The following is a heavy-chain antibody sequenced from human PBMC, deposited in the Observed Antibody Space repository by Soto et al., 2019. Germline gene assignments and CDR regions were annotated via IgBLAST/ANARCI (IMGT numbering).Heavy chain of an antibody. V-gene: IGHV1-46*03. CDR3: TTQRYYYDSSGYHFDV. Sequence: ASVKVSCKASGYTFTTYYMHWVRQAPGQGLEWLGLINPSGAGTNYAQKFQDRLAMTTDTSTSTVYMEMSSLRFEDTAMYYCTTQRYYYDSSGYHFDVWGQGTLVTVSS. CDR2: INPSGAGT. D-gene: IGHD3-22*01. J-gene: IGHJ3*01. CDR1: GYTFTTYY.